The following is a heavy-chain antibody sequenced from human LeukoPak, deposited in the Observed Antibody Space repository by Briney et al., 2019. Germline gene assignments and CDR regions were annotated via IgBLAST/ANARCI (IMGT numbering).Heavy chain of an antibody. D-gene: IGHD3-10*01. V-gene: IGHV3-74*01. CDR3: AKGDFYGSGRDYYYYMDV. CDR1: GFTFSSYW. J-gene: IGHJ6*03. CDR2: INSDGSST. Sequence: GGSLRLSCAASGFTFSSYWMHWVRQAPGKGLVWVSRINSDGSSTSYADSVKGRFTISRDNAKNTLYLQMDSLRAEDTAVYNCAKGDFYGSGRDYYYYMDVWGKGTTVTISS.